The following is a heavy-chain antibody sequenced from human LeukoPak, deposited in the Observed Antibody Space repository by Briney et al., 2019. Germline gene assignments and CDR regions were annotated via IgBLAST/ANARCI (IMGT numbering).Heavy chain of an antibody. J-gene: IGHJ4*02. CDR1: GFACSDYW. CDR2: IKEDGIDN. V-gene: IGHV3-7*02. D-gene: IGHD3-22*01. Sequence: PGGSLRLSCAASGFACSDYWMSWVRQAPGKGLEWVANIKEDGIDNHYVDSVKGRFTISRDNSKNPLYVQMTSLRAEDTAVYYCVRGTNYYDSSGYNYYFDYWGQGTLVTVSS. CDR3: VRGTNYYDSSGYNYYFDY.